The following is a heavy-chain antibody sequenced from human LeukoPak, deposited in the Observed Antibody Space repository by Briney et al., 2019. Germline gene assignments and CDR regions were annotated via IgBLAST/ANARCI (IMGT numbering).Heavy chain of an antibody. Sequence: ASVKVSCKVSGYTLTELSMHWVRQAPGKGLEWMGGFDPEDGETIYAQKFQGRVTMTRDTSISTAYMELSRLRSDDSAVYYCARVTLGYCSGGSCSDDTYFDYWGQGTLVTVSS. CDR2: FDPEDGET. CDR1: GYTLTELS. D-gene: IGHD2-15*01. V-gene: IGHV1-24*01. CDR3: ARVTLGYCSGGSCSDDTYFDY. J-gene: IGHJ4*02.